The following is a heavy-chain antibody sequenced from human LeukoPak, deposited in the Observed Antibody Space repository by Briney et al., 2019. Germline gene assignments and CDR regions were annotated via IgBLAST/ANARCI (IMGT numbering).Heavy chain of an antibody. V-gene: IGHV4-39*07. CDR2: IYYSGST. CDR3: ARDRVSVLGFGWGNY. D-gene: IGHD3-16*01. J-gene: IGHJ4*02. CDR1: GGSISSSSYY. Sequence: SETLSLTCTVSGGSISSSSYYWGWIRQPPGKGLEWIGSIYYSGSTYYNPSLKSRVTISVDTSKNQFSLKLSSVTAADTAVYYCARDRVSVLGFGWGNYWGQGTLVTVSS.